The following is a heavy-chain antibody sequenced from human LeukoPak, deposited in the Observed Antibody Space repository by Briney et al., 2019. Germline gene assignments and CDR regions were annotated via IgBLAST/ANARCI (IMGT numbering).Heavy chain of an antibody. Sequence: EASVKVSCKASGGTVNSYAISWVRQAPGQGLEWMGRIIPILGIANYAQKFQGRVTITADKSTSTAYMELSSLRSEDTAVYYCASDILTGYYRLNWFDPWGQGTLVTVSS. CDR2: IIPILGIA. D-gene: IGHD3-9*01. CDR1: GGTVNSYA. J-gene: IGHJ5*02. V-gene: IGHV1-69*04. CDR3: ASDILTGYYRLNWFDP.